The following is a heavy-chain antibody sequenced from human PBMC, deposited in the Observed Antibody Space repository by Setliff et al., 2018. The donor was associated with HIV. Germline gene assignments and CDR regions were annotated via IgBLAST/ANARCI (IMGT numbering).Heavy chain of an antibody. CDR1: GGSISSSSYY. CDR2: INYSGST. CDR3: ARGHCSETSCYESDAFDI. J-gene: IGHJ3*02. V-gene: IGHV4-39*01. Sequence: SETLSLTCTVSGGSISSSSYYWGWIRQPPGKGLEWIGSINYSGSTYYNPSLKSRVTISEDTSKNQFSLKLSSVTAADTAVYYCARGHCSETSCYESDAFDIWGQGTMVTVSS. D-gene: IGHD2-2*01.